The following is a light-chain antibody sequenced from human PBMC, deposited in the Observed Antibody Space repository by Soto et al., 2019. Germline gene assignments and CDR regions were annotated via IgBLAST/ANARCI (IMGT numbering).Light chain of an antibody. CDR2: EVT. CDR1: SSDVGGHNF. J-gene: IGLJ2*01. Sequence: QSALTQPTSASGSPGQSVTISCTGTSSDVGGHNFVSWYQQHPGKAPKFLIYEVTKRPSGVPDRFSGSKSGITASLTVSGLQADDEAYYYCSAYAGNNTPVIFGGVTKLTVL. V-gene: IGLV2-8*01. CDR3: SAYAGNNTPVI.